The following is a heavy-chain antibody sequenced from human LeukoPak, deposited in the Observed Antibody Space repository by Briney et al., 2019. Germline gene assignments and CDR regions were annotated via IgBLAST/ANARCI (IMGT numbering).Heavy chain of an antibody. V-gene: IGHV3-21*01. J-gene: IGHJ6*02. CDR2: ISSSSSYI. Sequence: PGRSLRLSCAASGFTFSSYNMNWVRQAPGKGLEWVSSISSSSSYIYYADSVKGRFTISRDNAKNSLYLQMNSLRAEDTAVYYCASHTAPADGMDVWGQGTTVTVSS. CDR3: ASHTAPADGMDV. CDR1: GFTFSSYN. D-gene: IGHD5-18*01.